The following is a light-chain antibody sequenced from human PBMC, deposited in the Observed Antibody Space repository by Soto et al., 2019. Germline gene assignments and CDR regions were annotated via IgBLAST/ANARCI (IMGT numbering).Light chain of an antibody. CDR1: QSVSSS. J-gene: IGKJ1*01. V-gene: IGKV3D-15*01. CDR3: QQYNNWVT. CDR2: AAS. Sequence: EIVMTQSPATLSVSVGERATLSCRASQSVSSSSLAWYQQKPGQAPRLLIYAASYRATGIPARFSGSGSGTEFTLTISSLQSEDFAVYYCQQYNNWVTFGQGTKVDI.